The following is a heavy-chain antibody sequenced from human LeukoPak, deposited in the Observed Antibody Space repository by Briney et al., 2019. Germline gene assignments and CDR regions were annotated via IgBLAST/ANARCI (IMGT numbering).Heavy chain of an antibody. CDR1: GFTFSTYG. Sequence: PGGSLRLSCAASGFTFSTYGMHWVRQAPGKGLEWVAVISYHGTDKYYADSVKGRFTISRDNSKNTLYLQMNSLRAEDTAVYYCARSIAVAGRHFDYWGQGTLVTVSS. CDR3: ARSIAVAGRHFDY. CDR2: ISYHGTDK. V-gene: IGHV3-30*03. D-gene: IGHD6-19*01. J-gene: IGHJ4*02.